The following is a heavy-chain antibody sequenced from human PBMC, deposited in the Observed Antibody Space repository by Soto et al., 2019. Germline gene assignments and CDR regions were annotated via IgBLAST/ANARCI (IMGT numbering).Heavy chain of an antibody. V-gene: IGHV3-21*05. Sequence: GGSLRLSCAASGFTFSIYSMNWVRQAPGKGLEWVSYIMPGSSHIFYADAVKGRFTISRDKAKNSLCLQMNGLRAEDTALYYFSIEKVGATSLDVCDIRRQGPMDPGS. D-gene: IGHD1-26*01. CDR3: SIEKVGATSLDVCDI. J-gene: IGHJ3*02. CDR1: GFTFSIYS. CDR2: IMPGSSHI.